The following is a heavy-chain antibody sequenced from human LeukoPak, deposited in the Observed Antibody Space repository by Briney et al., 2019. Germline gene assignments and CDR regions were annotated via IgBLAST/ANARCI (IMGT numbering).Heavy chain of an antibody. J-gene: IGHJ5*02. D-gene: IGHD3-10*01. V-gene: IGHV3-66*01. CDR3: ARESGESPFDP. CDR2: IYSGGST. CDR1: GFTVSSNY. Sequence: GGSLRLSCAASGFTVSSNYMSWVRQAPGKGLEWVSVIYSGGSTYYADSVKGRFTISRDNSKNTLYLQMNSLRAEDTAVYYCARESGESPFDPWGQGTLVTVSS.